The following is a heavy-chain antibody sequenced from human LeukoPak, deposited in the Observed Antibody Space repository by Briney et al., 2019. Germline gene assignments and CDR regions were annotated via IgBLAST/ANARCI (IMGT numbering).Heavy chain of an antibody. CDR1: EFTFSSYS. J-gene: IGHJ4*02. Sequence: GGSLRLSCAASEFTFSSYSMSWVRQAAGKGLEWVSAISGSGGSTYYADSVKGRFTISRDNSKNTLYLQMNSLRAEDTAVYYCAKDNGGYYDSSGYIIGDYWGQGTLVTVSS. V-gene: IGHV3-23*01. CDR3: AKDNGGYYDSSGYIIGDY. D-gene: IGHD3-22*01. CDR2: ISGSGGST.